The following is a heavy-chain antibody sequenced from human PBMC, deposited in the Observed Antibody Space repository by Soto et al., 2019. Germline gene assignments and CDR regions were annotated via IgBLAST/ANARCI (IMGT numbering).Heavy chain of an antibody. J-gene: IGHJ4*02. Sequence: SETLSLTCTVSGGSVSSGSYYWSWIRQPPGKGLEWIGYIYYSGSTNYNPSLKSRVTISVDTSKNQFSLKLSSVTAADTAVYYCARSLYNWNDHFDYWGQGTLVTVSS. D-gene: IGHD1-20*01. CDR2: IYYSGST. CDR3: ARSLYNWNDHFDY. CDR1: GGSVSSGSYY. V-gene: IGHV4-61*01.